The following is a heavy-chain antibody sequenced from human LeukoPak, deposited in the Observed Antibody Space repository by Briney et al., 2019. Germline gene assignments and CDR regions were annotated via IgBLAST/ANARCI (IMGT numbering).Heavy chain of an antibody. V-gene: IGHV3-30*04. CDR1: GFTFSSYA. CDR3: ARDVLDYYDRSGYVT. J-gene: IGHJ5*02. Sequence: GGSLRLSCAASGFTFSSYAMHWVGQAPGQGLEWVAVISYDGSNKYYADSVKGRFTISRDNSKNTLYLQMNSLISDDTAMYYCARDVLDYYDRSGYVTWGQGTLVTVSS. CDR2: ISYDGSNK. D-gene: IGHD3-22*01.